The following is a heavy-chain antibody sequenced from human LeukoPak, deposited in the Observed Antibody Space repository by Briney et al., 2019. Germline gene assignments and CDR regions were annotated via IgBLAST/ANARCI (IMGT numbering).Heavy chain of an antibody. D-gene: IGHD2-15*01. Sequence: ASVKVSCKASGYTFTSYSISWVRQAPGQGLEWMGWISAYNGNTNYAQKLQGRVTMTTDTSTSTAYMELRSLRSDDTAVYYCARDEDDVVVVAADYWGQGTLVTVSS. CDR1: GYTFTSYS. CDR2: ISAYNGNT. V-gene: IGHV1-18*01. J-gene: IGHJ4*02. CDR3: ARDEDDVVVVAADY.